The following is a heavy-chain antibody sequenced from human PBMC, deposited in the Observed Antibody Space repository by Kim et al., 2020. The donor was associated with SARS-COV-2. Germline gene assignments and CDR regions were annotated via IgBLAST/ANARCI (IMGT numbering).Heavy chain of an antibody. Sequence: ASVKVSCKASGYTFTSYDINWVRQATGQGLEWMGWMNPNSGNTGYAQKFQGRVTMTRNTSISTAYMELSSLRSEDTAVYYCARGRGAVAGNGFDYWGQGALVTVSS. CDR3: ARGRGAVAGNGFDY. CDR1: GYTFTSYD. D-gene: IGHD6-19*01. V-gene: IGHV1-8*01. J-gene: IGHJ4*02. CDR2: MNPNSGNT.